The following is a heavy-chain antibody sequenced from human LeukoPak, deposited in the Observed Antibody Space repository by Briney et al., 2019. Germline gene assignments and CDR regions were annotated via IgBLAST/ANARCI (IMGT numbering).Heavy chain of an antibody. CDR1: GFTFSSYG. CDR2: ISYDGSNK. V-gene: IGHV3-30*18. CDR3: AKDPEATTVTTFWYFDY. J-gene: IGHJ4*02. D-gene: IGHD4-17*01. Sequence: GRSLRLSCAASGFTFSSYGMHWVRQAPGKGLEWVAVISYDGSNKYYADSVKGRFTISRDNSKNTLYLQMNSLRAEDTAVYYCAKDPEATTVTTFWYFDYWGQGTLVTVSS.